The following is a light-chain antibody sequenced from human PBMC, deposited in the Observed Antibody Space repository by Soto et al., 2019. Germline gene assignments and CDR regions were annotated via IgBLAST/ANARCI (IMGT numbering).Light chain of an antibody. Sequence: EFVLTQSPGTLSLSPGERATLSCRASQSVSSSYIAWYQQKPGQAPRLLIYEASNRATGIPARFSGSGSGTEFTLTISSLQSEDFAVYYCQQYNNWPPITFGQGTRLEIK. J-gene: IGKJ5*01. CDR3: QQYNNWPPIT. V-gene: IGKV3D-15*01. CDR2: EAS. CDR1: QSVSSS.